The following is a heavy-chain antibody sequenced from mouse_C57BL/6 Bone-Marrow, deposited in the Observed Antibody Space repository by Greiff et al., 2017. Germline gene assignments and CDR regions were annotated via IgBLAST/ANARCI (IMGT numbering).Heavy chain of an antibody. CDR3: ARDRWFAD. CDR1: GLTFSSYA. CDR2: ISDGGSYT. J-gene: IGHJ3*01. Sequence: EVHLVESGGGLVKPGGSLKLSCAASGLTFSSYAMSWVRQTPEKRLEWVATISDGGSYTYYPDNVKGRFTISRDNAKNNLYLQMSHLKSEDTAMYYCARDRWFADWGQGTLVTVSA. V-gene: IGHV5-4*01.